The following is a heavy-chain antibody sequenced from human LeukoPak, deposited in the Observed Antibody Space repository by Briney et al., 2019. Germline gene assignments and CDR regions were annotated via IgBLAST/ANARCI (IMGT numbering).Heavy chain of an antibody. D-gene: IGHD4-17*01. Sequence: GGSLRLSCAASGFTFITYWLSWVRQTPGKGLEWVANIKQDGSQKYYVDSVKGRFTISRDNAKSSLYLQMNSLRAEDTAVYYCAREARGDDYFDLWGRGTLVTVSS. CDR2: IKQDGSQK. CDR3: AREARGDDYFDL. V-gene: IGHV3-7*05. CDR1: GFTFITYW. J-gene: IGHJ2*01.